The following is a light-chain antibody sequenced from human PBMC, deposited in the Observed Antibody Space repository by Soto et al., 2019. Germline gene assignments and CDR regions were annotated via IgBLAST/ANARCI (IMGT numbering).Light chain of an antibody. Sequence: EIVLTQSPGTLSLSPGERATLSCRASQSVSSSYLAWYQQKPGQAPRLLIYGASSRATGIPDRFSGSGSGTDFTLTISRVEPEDFAVYYCQQYGDSRTFGQGTKVDIK. J-gene: IGKJ1*01. CDR1: QSVSSSY. V-gene: IGKV3-20*01. CDR2: GAS. CDR3: QQYGDSRT.